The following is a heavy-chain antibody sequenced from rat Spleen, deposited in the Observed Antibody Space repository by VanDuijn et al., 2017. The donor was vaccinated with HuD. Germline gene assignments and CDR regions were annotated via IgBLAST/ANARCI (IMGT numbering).Heavy chain of an antibody. CDR3: AKGEYGGYSEPDWFAY. V-gene: IGHV5S10*01. CDR2: INYDGSSI. Sequence: EVQLVESGGGLVQPGNSLKLSCAVSGFTFNDYAMAWVRQSPKKGLEWVATINYDGSSIYYRDSVKGRFTISRDNAKSTLYLQMDSLRSEDSATYYCAKGEYGGYSEPDWFAYWGQGTLVTVSS. J-gene: IGHJ3*01. D-gene: IGHD1-11*01. CDR1: GFTFNDYA.